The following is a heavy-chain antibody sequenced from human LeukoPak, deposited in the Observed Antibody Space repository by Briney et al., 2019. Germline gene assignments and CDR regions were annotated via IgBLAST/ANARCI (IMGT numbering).Heavy chain of an antibody. Sequence: GGSLRLSCAASGFIFSSYWMSWVRQAPGKGLEWVANIKQDGSDKSYVDSVKGRFTISRDNAKNSLYVQMNSLRAEDTAVYYCARDSRFTMRDYWGQGTLVTVSS. J-gene: IGHJ4*02. D-gene: IGHD3-22*01. CDR2: IKQDGSDK. V-gene: IGHV3-7*01. CDR3: ARDSRFTMRDY. CDR1: GFIFSSYW.